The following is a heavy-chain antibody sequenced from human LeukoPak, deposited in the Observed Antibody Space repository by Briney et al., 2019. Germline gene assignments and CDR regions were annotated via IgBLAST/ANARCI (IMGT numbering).Heavy chain of an antibody. V-gene: IGHV3-33*01. CDR1: GFTFSSYG. CDR2: IWYDGSNK. Sequence: GRSLRLSCAASGFTFSSYGMHWVRQAPGKGLEWVAVIWYDGSNKYYADSVKGRFTISRDNSKNTLYLQMNSLRAEDTAEYYCAGARRGYSYGHLDYWGQGTLVTVSS. D-gene: IGHD5-18*01. J-gene: IGHJ4*02. CDR3: AGARRGYSYGHLDY.